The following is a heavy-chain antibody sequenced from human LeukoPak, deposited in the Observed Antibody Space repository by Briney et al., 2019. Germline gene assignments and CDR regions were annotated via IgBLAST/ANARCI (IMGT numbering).Heavy chain of an antibody. CDR1: GGSISSYY. J-gene: IGHJ3*02. CDR2: IYYSGST. Sequence: SETLSLTCTVSGGSISSYYWSWIRQPPGKGLEWIGYIYYSGSTNYNPSLKSRVTISVDTSKNQFSLKLSSVTAADTAVYYCARDGDYGDLDAFDIWGQGTMVTVSS. D-gene: IGHD4-17*01. CDR3: ARDGDYGDLDAFDI. V-gene: IGHV4-59*01.